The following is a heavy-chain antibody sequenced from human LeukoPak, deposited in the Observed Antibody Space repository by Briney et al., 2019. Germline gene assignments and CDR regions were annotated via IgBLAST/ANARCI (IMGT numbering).Heavy chain of an antibody. CDR1: GYTFTSYD. Sequence: ASVKVSCKASGYTFTSYDINCVRQATGQGLEWMGWMNPNSGNTGYAQKFQGRVTMTRNTSISTAYMELSSLRSEDTAVYYCERVLGLKSNWYYDFWSGYPYYFDYWGQGTLVTVSS. CDR2: MNPNSGNT. D-gene: IGHD3-3*01. CDR3: ERVLGLKSNWYYDFWSGYPYYFDY. V-gene: IGHV1-8*01. J-gene: IGHJ4*02.